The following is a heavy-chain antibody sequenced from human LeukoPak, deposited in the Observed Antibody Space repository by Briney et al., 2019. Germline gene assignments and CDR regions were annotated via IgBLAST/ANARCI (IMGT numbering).Heavy chain of an antibody. V-gene: IGHV4-31*03. D-gene: IGHD6-13*01. Sequence: SETLSLTCTVSGGSISSCGYYWSRILQHPGKGLEWIGYIYYSGSTYYNPSLKSRVTVSVDTSKNQFSLKLRSVPAADTAVYYCARATRIAAAGLFDYWGQGTLVTVSS. J-gene: IGHJ4*02. CDR1: GGSISSCGYY. CDR2: IYYSGST. CDR3: ARATRIAAAGLFDY.